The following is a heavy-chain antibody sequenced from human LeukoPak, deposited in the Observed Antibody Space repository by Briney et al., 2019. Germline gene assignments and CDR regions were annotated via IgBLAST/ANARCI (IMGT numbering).Heavy chain of an antibody. J-gene: IGHJ3*02. CDR1: GYFFSNYW. V-gene: IGHV5-51*01. Sequence: GESLEISCKAFGYFFSNYWIGWVRQMPGKGLEWMGIIYAGDSDTRYSPSFQGQVTISVDKSITTAYLQWNSLKASDSAIYYCARHSTSHSSDAFDIWGQGTLVTVSS. D-gene: IGHD6-6*01. CDR2: IYAGDSDT. CDR3: ARHSTSHSSDAFDI.